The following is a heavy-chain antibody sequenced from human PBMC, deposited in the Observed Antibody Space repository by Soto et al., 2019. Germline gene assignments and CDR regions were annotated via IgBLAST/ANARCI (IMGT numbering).Heavy chain of an antibody. CDR3: AKPASGWYPKLMNGMDV. J-gene: IGHJ6*02. CDR1: GFTFSSYA. V-gene: IGHV3-23*01. CDR2: ISGSDGNI. Sequence: DVQLLESGGGLVQPGGSLRLSCVVSGFTFSSYAMSWVRQAPGKGLEWVSSISGSDGNIYYADSVKGRFTISRDNSKNRLHLQMNSLRAEDTAVYYCAKPASGWYPKLMNGMDVWGQGTTVTVSS. D-gene: IGHD6-19*01.